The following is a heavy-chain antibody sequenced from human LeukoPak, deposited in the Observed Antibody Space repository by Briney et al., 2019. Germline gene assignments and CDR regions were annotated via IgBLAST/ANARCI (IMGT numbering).Heavy chain of an antibody. CDR1: GYTFTSYY. D-gene: IGHD2-15*01. CDR2: INPSGGST. J-gene: IGHJ4*02. V-gene: IGHV1-46*01. CDR3: ARVGCSGGSCSALFDY. Sequence: ASVKVSCKASGYTFTSYYMHWVRQAPGQGLEWMGIINPSGGSTSYAQKFQGRVTMTRDTSTSTVYMELSSLRSEDTAVYYCARVGCSGGSCSALFDYWGQGTLVTVSS.